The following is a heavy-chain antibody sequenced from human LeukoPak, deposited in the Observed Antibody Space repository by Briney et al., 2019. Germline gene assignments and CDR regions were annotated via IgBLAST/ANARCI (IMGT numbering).Heavy chain of an antibody. CDR2: IYSSGST. CDR1: GGSIINHN. CDR3: ARHWGSGSYLPDY. J-gene: IGHJ4*02. Sequence: SETLSLTCSVSGGSIINHNWSWIQQPPGKGLEWIGYIYSSGSTNYNPSLKSRVTISVDRSKNQFSLKLSSVTAADTAVYYCARHWGSGSYLPDYWGQGTLVTVSS. V-gene: IGHV4-59*08. D-gene: IGHD3-10*01.